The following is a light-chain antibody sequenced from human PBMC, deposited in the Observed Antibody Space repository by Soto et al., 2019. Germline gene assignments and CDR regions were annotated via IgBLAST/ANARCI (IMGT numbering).Light chain of an antibody. V-gene: IGKV3-15*01. CDR2: GVF. CDR1: QNIRTN. J-gene: IGKJ3*01. Sequence: IVMTQSPATLSVSPGDTASLSCRASQNIRTNLAWYQLKPGQAPRLLIYGVFIRAPGTPDRFSGSGSGTDLTLTISSLQSEDFAVYLFQQYYDWPPEVTFGPGTKVDI. CDR3: QQYYDWPPEVT.